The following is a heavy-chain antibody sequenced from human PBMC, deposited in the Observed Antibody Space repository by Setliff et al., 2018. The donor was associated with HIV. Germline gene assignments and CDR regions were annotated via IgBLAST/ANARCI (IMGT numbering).Heavy chain of an antibody. CDR1: GYTLTELS. CDR3: ARGGDIVVVPAPMSYGMDV. CDR2: FDPEDGET. V-gene: IGHV1-24*01. Sequence: ASVKVSCKVSGYTLTELSMHWVRQAPGKGLEWMGGFDPEDGETIYAQKFQGRVTMTTDTSTSTAYMELRSLRSDDTAVYYCARGGDIVVVPAPMSYGMDVWGQGTTVTVSS. J-gene: IGHJ6*02. D-gene: IGHD2-2*01.